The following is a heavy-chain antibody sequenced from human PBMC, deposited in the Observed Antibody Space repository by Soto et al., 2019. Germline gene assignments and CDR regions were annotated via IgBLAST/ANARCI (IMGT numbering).Heavy chain of an antibody. CDR1: GFTFSSYA. CDR2: ISYDGSNK. J-gene: IGHJ4*02. D-gene: IGHD3-16*01. V-gene: IGHV3-30-3*01. Sequence: QVQLVESGGGVVQPGRSLRLSCAASGFTFSSYAMHWVRQAPGKGLEWVAVISYDGSNKYYADSVKGRFTISRDNSKNTQYPQMNSLRAQDTAVYYCGRGWGRLDYWGQGTLVTVS. CDR3: GRGWGRLDY.